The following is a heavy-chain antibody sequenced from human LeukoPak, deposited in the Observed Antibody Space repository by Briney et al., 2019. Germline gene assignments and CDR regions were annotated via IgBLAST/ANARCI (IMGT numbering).Heavy chain of an antibody. D-gene: IGHD5-12*01. Sequence: PSETLSLTCTVCGGSISSSSYYWGWIRQPPGKGLEWIGSIYYSGSTYYNPSLKSRVTISVDTSKNQFSLKLSSVTAADTAVYYCARHSFPTEAGYDFPFDYWGQGTLVTVSS. V-gene: IGHV4-39*01. J-gene: IGHJ4*02. CDR2: IYYSGST. CDR1: GGSISSSSYY. CDR3: ARHSFPTEAGYDFPFDY.